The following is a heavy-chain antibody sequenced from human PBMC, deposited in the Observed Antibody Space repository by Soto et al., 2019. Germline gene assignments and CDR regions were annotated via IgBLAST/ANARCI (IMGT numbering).Heavy chain of an antibody. J-gene: IGHJ4*02. CDR1: GGTFSSYA. CDR3: ARTRHDYGDYLDFDY. D-gene: IGHD4-17*01. V-gene: IGHV1-69*13. Sequence: SVKVSCKASGGTFSSYAISWVRQAPGQGLEWMGGIIPIFGTANYAQKFQGRVTITADESTSTAYMELSSLRSEDTAVYYCARTRHDYGDYLDFDYWGQGTLVTVSS. CDR2: IIPIFGTA.